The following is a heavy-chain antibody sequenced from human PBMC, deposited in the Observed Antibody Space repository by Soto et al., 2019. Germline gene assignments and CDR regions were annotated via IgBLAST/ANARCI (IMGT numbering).Heavy chain of an antibody. Sequence: PGWSLRLSCAASGFTFSNAWMSWVRQATGKGLEWVGRIKSKTDGGTTDYAAPVKGRFTISRDDSKNTLYLQMNSLKTEDTAVYYCTRDQNQLVDYYYYYMDVWGKGTTVTVSS. J-gene: IGHJ6*03. CDR1: GFTFSNAW. CDR3: TRDQNQLVDYYYYYMDV. CDR2: IKSKTDGGTT. V-gene: IGHV3-15*01. D-gene: IGHD6-13*01.